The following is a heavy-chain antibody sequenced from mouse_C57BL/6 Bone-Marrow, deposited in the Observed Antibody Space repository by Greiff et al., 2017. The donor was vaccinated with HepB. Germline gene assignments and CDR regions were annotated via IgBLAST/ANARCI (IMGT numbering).Heavy chain of an antibody. CDR1: EYEFPSHD. V-gene: IGHV5-2*01. D-gene: IGHD1-1*01. CDR2: INSGGGST. Sequence: VQLKESGGGLVQPGESLKLSCESNEYEFPSHDMSWVRKTPEKRLELVAAINSGGGSTYYPDTMERRFIISRDNTKKTLYLQMSSLRSEDTALYYCARQNYGSSHWYFDVWGTGTTVTVSS. CDR3: ARQNYGSSHWYFDV. J-gene: IGHJ1*03.